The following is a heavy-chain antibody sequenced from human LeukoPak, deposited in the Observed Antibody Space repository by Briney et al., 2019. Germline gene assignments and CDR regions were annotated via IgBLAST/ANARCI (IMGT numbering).Heavy chain of an antibody. Sequence: PGGSLRLSCAASGFTFTTYPMSWVRQAPGKGLEWVSAISASGGGTYYADSVKGRFTISRDNSRGTVFLQMSSLRAEDTAVYYCAKAPHCPNDVCRYFDYWGQGILVTVSS. V-gene: IGHV3-23*01. J-gene: IGHJ4*02. D-gene: IGHD2-8*01. CDR2: ISASGGGT. CDR1: GFTFTTYP. CDR3: AKAPHCPNDVCRYFDY.